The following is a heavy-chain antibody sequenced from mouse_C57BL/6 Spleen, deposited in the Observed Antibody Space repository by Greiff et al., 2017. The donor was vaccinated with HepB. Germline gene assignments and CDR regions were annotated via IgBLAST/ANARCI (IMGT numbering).Heavy chain of an antibody. D-gene: IGHD4-1*01. CDR1: GYAFTNYL. V-gene: IGHV1-54*01. Sequence: VQLQQSGAELVRPGTSVKVSCKASGYAFTNYLIEWVKQRPGQGLEWIGVINPGSGGTNYNEKFKGKATLTADKSSSTAYMQLSSLTSEDSAVYFCARSAGKGFAYWGQGTLVTVSA. CDR2: INPGSGGT. J-gene: IGHJ3*01. CDR3: ARSAGKGFAY.